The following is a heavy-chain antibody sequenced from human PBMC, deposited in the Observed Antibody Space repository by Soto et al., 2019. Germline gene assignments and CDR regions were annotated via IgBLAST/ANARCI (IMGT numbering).Heavy chain of an antibody. J-gene: IGHJ4*02. Sequence: GGSLRLSCAASGFTFSSYAMSWVRQAPGKGLEWVSAISSGGGSTYYADSVKGRFTISRDNSKNTLYLQMNSLRAEDTAVYYCAKVQLTYYDYVWGSYRYTGNAMGYDYWGQGTLVTVSS. V-gene: IGHV3-23*01. CDR2: ISSGGGST. CDR1: GFTFSSYA. D-gene: IGHD3-16*02. CDR3: AKVQLTYYDYVWGSYRYTGNAMGYDY.